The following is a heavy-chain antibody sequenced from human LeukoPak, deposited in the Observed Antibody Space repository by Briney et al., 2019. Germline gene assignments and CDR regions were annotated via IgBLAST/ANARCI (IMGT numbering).Heavy chain of an antibody. CDR3: AKYYDFLSGYSVYYYYMDV. V-gene: IGHV3-23*01. CDR1: GFTFSSYA. Sequence: GGSLRLSCAASGFTFSSYAMSRVPQAPGKGLERGSAISGSGGSTYYADSVKGRFTISRDNSKNMQYLQINSLSAEDTAVYYCAKYYDFLSGYSVYYYYMDVWGKGTTVTVSS. D-gene: IGHD3-3*01. J-gene: IGHJ6*03. CDR2: ISGSGGST.